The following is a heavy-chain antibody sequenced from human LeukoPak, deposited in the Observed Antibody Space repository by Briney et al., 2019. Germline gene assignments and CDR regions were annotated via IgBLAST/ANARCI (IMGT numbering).Heavy chain of an antibody. CDR1: GGSISSSSYY. CDR2: INYSGST. V-gene: IGHV4-39*01. J-gene: IGHJ6*03. Sequence: PSETLSLICTVSGGSISSSSYYWGWIRQPPGKGLEWIGSINYSGSTYYNPSLKSRVTISVDTSKNQFSLKLSSVTAADTAVYYCARRPQSYIDVWGKGTTVTVSS. CDR3: ARRPQSYIDV.